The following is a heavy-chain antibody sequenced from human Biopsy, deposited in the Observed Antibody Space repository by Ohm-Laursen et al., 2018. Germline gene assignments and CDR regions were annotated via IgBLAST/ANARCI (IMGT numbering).Heavy chain of an antibody. Sequence: SDTLSLTCTVSGASITAYYWSWTRQPPGRGLEWVGSIYYSGSTNYNPSLKSRVTISADTSKSQLSLHLTSVTAADTAVYYCASRGLVMASDYYFDDWGQGTLVTVSS. CDR3: ASRGLVMASDYYFDD. CDR2: IYYSGST. D-gene: IGHD3/OR15-3a*01. V-gene: IGHV4-59*08. J-gene: IGHJ4*02. CDR1: GASITAYY.